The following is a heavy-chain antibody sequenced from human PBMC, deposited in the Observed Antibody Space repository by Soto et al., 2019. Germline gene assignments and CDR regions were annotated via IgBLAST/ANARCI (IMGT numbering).Heavy chain of an antibody. J-gene: IGHJ4*02. CDR3: AKDWTGYCSSTSCLTTGCFDY. V-gene: IGHV3-30*18. CDR1: GFTFSSYG. D-gene: IGHD2-2*01. Sequence: QVQLVESGGGVVQPGRSLRLSCAASGFTFSSYGMHWVRQAPGKGLEWVAVISYDGSNKYYADSVKGRFTISRDNSKNTLYLQMNSLRAEDTAVYYCAKDWTGYCSSTSCLTTGCFDYWGQGTLVTVSS. CDR2: ISYDGSNK.